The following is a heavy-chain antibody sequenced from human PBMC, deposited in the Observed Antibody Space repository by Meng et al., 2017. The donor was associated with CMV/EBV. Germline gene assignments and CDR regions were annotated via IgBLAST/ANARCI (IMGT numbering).Heavy chain of an antibody. D-gene: IGHD6-6*01. Sequence: GESLKISCAASGFTFSDYYMSWIRQAPGKGLEWVSYISSSGSTIYYADSVKGRFTISRDNSKNTLYLQMNSLRAEDTAVYYCARGLAARPWDYWGQGTLVTVSS. V-gene: IGHV3-11*04. CDR3: ARGLAARPWDY. J-gene: IGHJ4*02. CDR2: ISSSGSTI. CDR1: GFTFSDYY.